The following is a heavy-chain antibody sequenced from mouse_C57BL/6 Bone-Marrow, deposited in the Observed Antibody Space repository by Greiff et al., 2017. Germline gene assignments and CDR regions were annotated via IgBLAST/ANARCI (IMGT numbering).Heavy chain of an antibody. Sequence: VQLQQSGPELVKPGASVKIPCKASGYTFTDYNMDWVKQSHGKSLEWIGDINPNNGGTIYNQKFKGKATLTVDKSSSTAYMELRSLTSEDTAVYYCARWRIWYPWYFDVWGTGTTVTVSS. CDR3: ARWRIWYPWYFDV. CDR2: INPNNGGT. D-gene: IGHD2-1*01. CDR1: GYTFTDYN. J-gene: IGHJ1*03. V-gene: IGHV1-18*01.